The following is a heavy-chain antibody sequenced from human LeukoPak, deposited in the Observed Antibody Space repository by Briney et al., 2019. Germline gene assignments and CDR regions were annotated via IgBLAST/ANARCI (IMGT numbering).Heavy chain of an antibody. J-gene: IGHJ4*02. D-gene: IGHD2-15*01. V-gene: IGHV4-59*01. Sequence: SETLSLTCTVSGGSITNYYWSWIRQPPGKGLEWLAYIYYSGSTNSNPSLKSRVTISVDTSKNQFSLKLSSVTAADTAVYYCARDACSGGSCYVGGFDYWGQGTLVTVSS. CDR2: IYYSGST. CDR3: ARDACSGGSCYVGGFDY. CDR1: GGSITNYY.